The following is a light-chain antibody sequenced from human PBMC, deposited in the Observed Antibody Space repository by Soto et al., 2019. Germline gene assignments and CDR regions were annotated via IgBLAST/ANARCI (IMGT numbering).Light chain of an antibody. Sequence: DIQMTQSPSSLSASVGDRVTITCRASQTITGYLNWYQQKPGKAPKRLIYAASSLQSGVPSRFSGSGSGTDFTLTISSLQPEDFASYYCQQSHGIPYTFGQGTKLEIK. CDR1: QTITGY. CDR2: AAS. J-gene: IGKJ2*01. CDR3: QQSHGIPYT. V-gene: IGKV1-39*01.